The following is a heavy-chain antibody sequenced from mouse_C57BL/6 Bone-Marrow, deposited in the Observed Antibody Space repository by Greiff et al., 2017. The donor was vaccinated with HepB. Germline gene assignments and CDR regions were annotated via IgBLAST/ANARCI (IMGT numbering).Heavy chain of an antibody. J-gene: IGHJ2*01. CDR2: IYPGNGDT. D-gene: IGHD1-1*01. CDR3: ARSSFFSTGVALDY. V-gene: IGHV1-12*01. Sequence: SGAELVRPGASVKMSCKASGYTFTSYNMHWVKQTPRQGLEWIGAIYPGNGDTSYNQKFKGKATLTVDKSSSTAYMQLSSLTSEGSAVYFCARSSFFSTGVALDYWGQGTTLTVSS. CDR1: GYTFTSYN.